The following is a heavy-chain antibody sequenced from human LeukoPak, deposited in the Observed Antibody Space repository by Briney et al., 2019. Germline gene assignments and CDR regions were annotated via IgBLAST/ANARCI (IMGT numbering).Heavy chain of an antibody. D-gene: IGHD3-3*01. J-gene: IGHJ5*02. CDR1: GGSISSSNW. CDR3: ARAGLRFLEWSQHNWFDP. Sequence: SGTLSLTCAVSGGSISSSNWWSWVRQPPGKGLEWIGEIYHSGSTNYNPSLKSRVTISVDKSKNQFSLKLSSVTAADTAVYYCARAGLRFLEWSQHNWFDPWGQGTLVTVSS. CDR2: IYHSGST. V-gene: IGHV4-4*02.